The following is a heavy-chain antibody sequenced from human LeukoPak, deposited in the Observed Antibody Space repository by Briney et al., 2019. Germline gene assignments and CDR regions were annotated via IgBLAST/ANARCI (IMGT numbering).Heavy chain of an antibody. D-gene: IGHD3-10*01. V-gene: IGHV4-34*01. J-gene: IGHJ5*02. CDR1: GGSFSGYV. Sequence: SETLSLTCAVYGGSFSGYVWNWIRQPPWKGPEWIGEINHSGSTNYNPSLKSRVTISVDTSKNQFSLKLRSVTAADTAVYYCARHGSGSHNWFDPWGQGTLVTVSS. CDR3: ARHGSGSHNWFDP. CDR2: INHSGST.